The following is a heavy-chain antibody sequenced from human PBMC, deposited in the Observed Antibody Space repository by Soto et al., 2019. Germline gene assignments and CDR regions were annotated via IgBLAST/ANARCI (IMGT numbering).Heavy chain of an antibody. Sequence: GPTLVNPTQTLTLTCNFSGFSLSTKGVGVGWIRQPPGKALEWLGIIYWDDDKRYRPSLNNRLTITKDTSKNQVVLTMTNVDTVDTGTYFCAHLYAESGYDWRYDPWGQGTRVTVSS. J-gene: IGHJ5*02. CDR1: GFSLSTKGVG. CDR2: IYWDDDK. V-gene: IGHV2-5*02. CDR3: AHLYAESGYDWRYDP. D-gene: IGHD5-12*01.